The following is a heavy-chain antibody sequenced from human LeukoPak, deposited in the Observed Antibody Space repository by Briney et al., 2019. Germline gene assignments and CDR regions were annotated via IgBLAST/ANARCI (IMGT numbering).Heavy chain of an antibody. CDR1: GGSFSGYY. Sequence: KPSETLSLTCAVYGGSFSGYYWSWIRQPPGKGLEWIGEINHSGSTNYNPSLKSRVTISVDTSKNQFSLKLSSVTAADTAVYYCARGYYYDSSGYFYGMDVWGQGTTVTVSS. CDR3: ARGYYYDSSGYFYGMDV. V-gene: IGHV4-34*01. CDR2: INHSGST. J-gene: IGHJ6*02. D-gene: IGHD3-22*01.